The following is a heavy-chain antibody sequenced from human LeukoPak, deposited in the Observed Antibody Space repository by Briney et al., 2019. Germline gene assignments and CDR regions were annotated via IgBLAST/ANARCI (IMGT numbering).Heavy chain of an antibody. CDR3: ARAPARHCSSTSCYGPPPYYMDV. CDR1: GFTFSNYW. Sequence: QAGGSLRLSCAASGFTFSNYWMSWVRQAPGKGLEWLANINQDGSEIYYVDSVKGRFTISRDNAKNSLYLQMNSLRAEDTAVYYCARAPARHCSSTSCYGPPPYYMDVWGKGTTVTVSS. CDR2: INQDGSEI. V-gene: IGHV3-7*01. D-gene: IGHD2-2*01. J-gene: IGHJ6*03.